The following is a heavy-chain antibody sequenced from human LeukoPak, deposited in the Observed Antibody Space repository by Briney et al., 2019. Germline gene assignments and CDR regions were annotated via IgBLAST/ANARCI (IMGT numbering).Heavy chain of an antibody. CDR2: IDNGGSNT. Sequence: QTGGSLRLSCAASGFTFSTYWMHWVRQAPGKGLVWVSRIDNGGSNTLYADSVRGRFTISRDNAKNTLYLQMNSLRAEDTAIYYCARVRSDYSSSSPPDYWGQGTPVTVSS. CDR1: GFTFSTYW. D-gene: IGHD6-6*01. CDR3: ARVRSDYSSSSPPDY. J-gene: IGHJ4*02. V-gene: IGHV3-74*01.